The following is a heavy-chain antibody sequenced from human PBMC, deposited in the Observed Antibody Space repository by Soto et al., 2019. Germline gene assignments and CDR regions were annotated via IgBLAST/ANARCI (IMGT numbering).Heavy chain of an antibody. CDR3: ARGRFSGSYGDY. Sequence: GGSLRLSCAPSGFTFSSYGMHWVRQAPGKGLEWVAVIWYDGSNKYYADSVKGRFTISRDNSKNTLYLQMNSLRAEGTAVYYCARGRFSGSYGDYWGQGTLVTVSS. D-gene: IGHD1-26*01. CDR2: IWYDGSNK. CDR1: GFTFSSYG. J-gene: IGHJ4*02. V-gene: IGHV3-33*01.